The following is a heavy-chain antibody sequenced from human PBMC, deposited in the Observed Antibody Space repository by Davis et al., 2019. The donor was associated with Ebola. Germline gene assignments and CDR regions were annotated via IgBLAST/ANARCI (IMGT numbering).Heavy chain of an antibody. J-gene: IGHJ6*02. Sequence: AASVKVSCKASGYTFTGYYMHWVRQAPGQGLEWMGIINPSGGSTSYAQKFQGRVTMTRDTSTSTVYMELSSLRSEDTAVYYCARDGRMIGYGSGNRLPYYGMDVWGQGTTVTVSS. CDR2: INPSGGST. V-gene: IGHV1-46*01. D-gene: IGHD3-10*01. CDR1: GYTFTGYY. CDR3: ARDGRMIGYGSGNRLPYYGMDV.